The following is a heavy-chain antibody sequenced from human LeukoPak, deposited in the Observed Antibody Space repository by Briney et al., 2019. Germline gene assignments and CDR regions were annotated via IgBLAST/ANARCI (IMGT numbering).Heavy chain of an antibody. D-gene: IGHD2-21*01. Sequence: VASVKVSCKASGYTFTSYGISWVRQAPGQGLEWMGWTSPYNGNTNYAPKLQGRLTMTTDTSTSTAYMELRSLRSDDTAVYYCARDRQCGYWGQGTLVTVSS. CDR3: ARDRQCGY. J-gene: IGHJ4*02. CDR1: GYTFTSYG. CDR2: TSPYNGNT. V-gene: IGHV1-18*01.